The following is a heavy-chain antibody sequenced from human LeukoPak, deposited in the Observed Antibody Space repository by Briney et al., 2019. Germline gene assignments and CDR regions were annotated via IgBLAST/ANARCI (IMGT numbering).Heavy chain of an antibody. V-gene: IGHV3-48*03. D-gene: IGHD1-26*01. CDR3: AKLSGSYSGFDY. CDR2: ISSSGSTI. J-gene: IGHJ4*02. CDR1: GFTFSSYE. Sequence: PGGSLRLSCAASGFTFSSYEMNWVRQAPGKGLEWVSYISSSGSTIYYADSVKGRFTISRDNSKNTLCLQMDSLRAEDTAVYYCAKLSGSYSGFDYWGQGTLVTVSS.